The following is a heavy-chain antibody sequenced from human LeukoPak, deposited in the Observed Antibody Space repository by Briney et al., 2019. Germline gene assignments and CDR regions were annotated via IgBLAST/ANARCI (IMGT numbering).Heavy chain of an antibody. Sequence: SETLSLTCTVSGVSISSSNSYWGWIRQPPGKGLEWIGSIYYSGNTYYNASLKSQVSISIDTSKNQFSLRLTSVTAAETAVYYCTRSPRLGRYGYGPWELPVSYFDYWGQGTLVTVSS. CDR1: GVSISSSNSY. V-gene: IGHV4-39*01. D-gene: IGHD1-26*01. CDR3: TRSPRLGRYGYGPWELPVSYFDY. J-gene: IGHJ4*02. CDR2: IYYSGNT.